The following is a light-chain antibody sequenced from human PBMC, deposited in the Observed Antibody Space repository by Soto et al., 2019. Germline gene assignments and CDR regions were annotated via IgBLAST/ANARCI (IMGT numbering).Light chain of an antibody. J-gene: IGLJ7*01. CDR3: ASYTRTVTLV. Sequence: QSALTQPASVSGSPGQSITISCTGTSNDIGHYNSVSWYQQHPAKAPKLMISEVTNRPSGISNRFSGSKSGNTAFLTISGLQAEDEADYYCASYTRTVTLVFGGGTQLTVL. CDR2: EVT. CDR1: SNDIGHYNS. V-gene: IGLV2-14*01.